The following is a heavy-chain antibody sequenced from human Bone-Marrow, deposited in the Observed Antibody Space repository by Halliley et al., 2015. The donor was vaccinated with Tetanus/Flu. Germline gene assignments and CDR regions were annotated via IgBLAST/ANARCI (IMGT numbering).Heavy chain of an antibody. CDR3: ARAGRVVGATSGFDS. J-gene: IGHJ4*01. V-gene: IGHV4-59*01. Sequence: WFGYFYFTGAPDYNPSLRSRVTISADTSKNQFSLKVRSMTAADTAVYYCARAGRVVGATSGFDSWGHGTLVTVSS. D-gene: IGHD1-26*01. CDR2: FYFTGAP.